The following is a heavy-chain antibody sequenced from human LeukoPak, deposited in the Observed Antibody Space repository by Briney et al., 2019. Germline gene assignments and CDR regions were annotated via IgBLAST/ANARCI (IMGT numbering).Heavy chain of an antibody. CDR1: GGSISSYY. Sequence: SETLSLTCTVSGGSISSYYWGWIRQPPGKGLEWIGSIYYSGSTYYNPSLKSRVTISVDTSKNQFSLKLSSVTAADTAVYYCARVKSQEYFDYWGQGTLVTVSS. CDR3: ARVKSQEYFDY. J-gene: IGHJ4*02. CDR2: IYYSGST. V-gene: IGHV4-39*07.